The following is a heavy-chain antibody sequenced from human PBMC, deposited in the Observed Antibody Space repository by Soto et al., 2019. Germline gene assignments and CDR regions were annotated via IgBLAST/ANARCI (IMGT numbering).Heavy chain of an antibody. D-gene: IGHD3-16*01. J-gene: IGHJ4*02. V-gene: IGHV3-30-3*01. CDR1: GFTFSSYA. CDR2: ISYDGSNK. Sequence: GGSLRLSCAASGFTFSSYAMHWVRQAPGKGLEWVAVISYDGSNKYYADSVKGRFTISRDNSKNTLYLQMNSLRAEDTAVYYCARSIGDYVWGRPPADYWGQGTLVTVSS. CDR3: ARSIGDYVWGRPPADY.